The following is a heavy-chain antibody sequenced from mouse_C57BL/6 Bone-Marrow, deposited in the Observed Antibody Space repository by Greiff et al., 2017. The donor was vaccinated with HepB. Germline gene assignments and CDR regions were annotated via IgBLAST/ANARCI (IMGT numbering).Heavy chain of an antibody. V-gene: IGHV1-64*01. Sequence: QVQLQQPGAELVKPGASVKLSCKASGYTFTSYWMHWVKQRPGQGLEWIGMLRPNSGSTNYNEKFKSKATLTVDKSSSTAYMQLSSLTSEDSAVYYCARKRYYFDYWGQGTTLTVSS. CDR1: GYTFTSYW. CDR3: ARKRYYFDY. J-gene: IGHJ2*01. CDR2: LRPNSGST.